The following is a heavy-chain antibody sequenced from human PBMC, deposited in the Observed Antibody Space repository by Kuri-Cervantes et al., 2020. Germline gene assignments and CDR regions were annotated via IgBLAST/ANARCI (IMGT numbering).Heavy chain of an antibody. CDR3: ATRGYSFLFDI. CDR1: GGTFSSYA. D-gene: IGHD6-13*01. V-gene: IGHV1-24*01. Sequence: ASVKVSCKASGGTFSSYAISWVRQAPGQGLEWMGGFDPEDGETIYAQKFQGRVTMTEDTSTDTAYMELSSLRSEDTAVYYCATRGYSFLFDIWGQGTMVTVSS. CDR2: FDPEDGET. J-gene: IGHJ3*02.